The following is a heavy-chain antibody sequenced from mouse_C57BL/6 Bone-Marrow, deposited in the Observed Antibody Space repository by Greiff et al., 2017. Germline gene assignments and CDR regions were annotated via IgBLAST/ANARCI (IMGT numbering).Heavy chain of an antibody. J-gene: IGHJ3*01. D-gene: IGHD2-5*01. CDR1: GYTFTGYW. CDR2: ILPGSGST. CDR3: ARRCSNGFAY. V-gene: IGHV1-9*01. Sequence: VMLVESGAELMKPGASVKLSCKATGYTFTGYWIEWVKQRPGHGLAWIGEILPGSGSTKYNEKCKGKATFTADTSSNTAYMQLSSLTTDDSAIYYCARRCSNGFAYWGQGTLVTVSA.